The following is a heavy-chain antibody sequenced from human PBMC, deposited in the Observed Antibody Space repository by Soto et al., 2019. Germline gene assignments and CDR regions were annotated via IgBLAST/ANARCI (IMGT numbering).Heavy chain of an antibody. V-gene: IGHV3-30-3*01. J-gene: IGHJ4*02. D-gene: IGHD6-19*01. CDR3: ARVSIAVAGIAYYCDY. CDR2: ISHDGSNK. CDR1: GFSFSSCA. Sequence: QVQLVESGGDVVQPGRSLRLSCAASGFSFSSCAMHWVRQAPGKGLEWVAVISHDGSNKYYADSVKGRFTISRDNSINTLYLQMNSLRAEDTAVYYCARVSIAVAGIAYYCDYWGQGTLVTVSS.